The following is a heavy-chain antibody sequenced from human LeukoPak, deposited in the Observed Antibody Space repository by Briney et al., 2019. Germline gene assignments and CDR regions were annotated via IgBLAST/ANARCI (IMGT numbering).Heavy chain of an antibody. V-gene: IGHV1-3*01. D-gene: IGHD2/OR15-2a*01. J-gene: IGHJ4*02. Sequence: ASVKVSCKASGYTFTSYAMHWVRQAPGQRLEWMGWINAGNGNTKYSQKFQGRVTITRNTSASTAYMELSSLRSEDTAVYYCARESLRAFLYYFDYWGQGTLVTVSS. CDR3: ARESLRAFLYYFDY. CDR2: INAGNGNT. CDR1: GYTFTSYA.